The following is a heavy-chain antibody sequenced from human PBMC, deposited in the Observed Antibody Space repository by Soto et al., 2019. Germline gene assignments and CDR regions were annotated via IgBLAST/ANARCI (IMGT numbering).Heavy chain of an antibody. CDR3: ARDRGSCTNGVCYTDDYYGMDV. CDR2: ISAYNGNT. Sequence: VASVKVSCKASDYTFSNFGISWVRQAPGQGLEWMGWISAYNGNTNYPQKFQGRVTMTTDTSTSTAYMELRSLRSDDTAVYYCARDRGSCTNGVCYTDDYYGMDVWGQGTTVTVSS. V-gene: IGHV1-18*01. CDR1: DYTFSNFG. D-gene: IGHD2-8*01. J-gene: IGHJ6*02.